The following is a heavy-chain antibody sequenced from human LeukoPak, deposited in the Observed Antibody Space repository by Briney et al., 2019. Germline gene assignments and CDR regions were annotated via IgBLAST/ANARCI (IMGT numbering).Heavy chain of an antibody. Sequence: GGSLRLSCAASGFTFSSYSMNWVRQAPGKGLEWVSSISSSSYIYYADSVKGRFTISRDNAKNSLYLQMNSLRAEDTAVYYCAGLLGSWYSTFDAFDIWGQGTMVTVSS. V-gene: IGHV3-21*01. D-gene: IGHD6-13*01. CDR1: GFTFSSYS. CDR3: AGLLGSWYSTFDAFDI. CDR2: ISSSSYI. J-gene: IGHJ3*02.